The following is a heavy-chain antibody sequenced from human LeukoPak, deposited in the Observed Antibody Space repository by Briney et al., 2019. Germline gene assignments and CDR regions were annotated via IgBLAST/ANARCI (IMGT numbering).Heavy chain of an antibody. J-gene: IGHJ4*02. V-gene: IGHV1-69*13. CDR1: GYTFTSYG. CDR3: ARDPRNYDSEY. CDR2: IIPIFGTA. Sequence: GASVKVSCKASGYTFTSYGISWVRQAPGQGLEWMGGIIPIFGTANYAQKFQGRVTITADESTSTAYMELSSLRSEDTAVYYCARDPRNYDSEYWGQGTLVTVSS. D-gene: IGHD5-12*01.